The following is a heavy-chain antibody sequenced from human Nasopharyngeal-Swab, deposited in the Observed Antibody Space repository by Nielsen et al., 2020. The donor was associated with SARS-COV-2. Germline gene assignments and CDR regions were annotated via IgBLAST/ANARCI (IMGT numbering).Heavy chain of an antibody. D-gene: IGHD6-13*01. CDR1: GFTLSSYS. Sequence: GGSLRLSCAASGFTLSSYSMNWVRQVPGKGLEWVSSISSSSSYIYYADSVKGRFTISRDNAKSSLYLQMNSLRAEDTAVYFCARDPTYSSSWTYYFDYWGQGTLVTVSS. CDR2: ISSSSSYI. CDR3: ARDPTYSSSWTYYFDY. J-gene: IGHJ4*02. V-gene: IGHV3-21*01.